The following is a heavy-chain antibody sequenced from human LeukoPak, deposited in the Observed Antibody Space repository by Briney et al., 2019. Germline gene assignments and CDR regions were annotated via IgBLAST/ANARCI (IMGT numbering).Heavy chain of an antibody. D-gene: IGHD6-25*01. J-gene: IGHJ4*02. CDR1: GFTFSSYD. Sequence: GGSLRLSCAASGFTFSSYDISWLRQAPGKGLEWVSAISGSGGSTYYADSVKGRFTISRDNSKNTLYLQMNSLRAEDTAVYYCAKDYKVTSSGCYFDYWGQGTLVTVSS. CDR3: AKDYKVTSSGCYFDY. CDR2: ISGSGGST. V-gene: IGHV3-23*01.